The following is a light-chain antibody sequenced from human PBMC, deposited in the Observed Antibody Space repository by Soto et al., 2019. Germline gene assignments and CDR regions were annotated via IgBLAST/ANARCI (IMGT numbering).Light chain of an antibody. CDR2: WAS. J-gene: IGKJ2*01. CDR3: QQYYSTPRT. V-gene: IGKV4-1*01. Sequence: DIVMTQSPDSLAVSLGERATINCKSSQSVLYRSNNKNYLAWYQQKPGQPPKLLIYWASTRESGVPDRFSGSGSGTDFTLTISILQAEDVAVYYCQQYYSTPRTFGQGTKLEIK. CDR1: QSVLYRSNNKNY.